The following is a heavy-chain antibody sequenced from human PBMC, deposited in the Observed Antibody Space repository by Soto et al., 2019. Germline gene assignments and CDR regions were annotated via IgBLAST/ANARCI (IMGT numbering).Heavy chain of an antibody. J-gene: IGHJ6*02. Sequence: GGSLRLSCAASGFTFSSYGVHWVRQAPGKGLEWVAVIWYDGSNKYYADSVKGRFTISRDNSKNTLYLQMNSLRAEDTAVYYCARGEIQANYYYYGMDVWGQGTTVTVSS. CDR1: GFTFSSYG. V-gene: IGHV3-33*08. CDR3: ARGEIQANYYYYGMDV. CDR2: IWYDGSNK. D-gene: IGHD5-18*01.